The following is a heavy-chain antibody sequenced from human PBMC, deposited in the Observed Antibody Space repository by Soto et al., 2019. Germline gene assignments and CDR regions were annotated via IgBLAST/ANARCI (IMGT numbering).Heavy chain of an antibody. CDR3: ARDRGSSGFIDY. CDR2: IYYSGSA. D-gene: IGHD6-19*01. V-gene: IGHV4-59*01. J-gene: IGHJ4*02. CDR1: GGSISSYY. Sequence: QMQLQESGPGLVKPSETLYLTCTVSGGSISSYYLSWIRQPPGKGLEWIGYIYYSGSADYNPSLKSRVTISVDTSKNQFALKLSSVTAADTAVYYCARDRGSSGFIDYWGQGTLVTVSS.